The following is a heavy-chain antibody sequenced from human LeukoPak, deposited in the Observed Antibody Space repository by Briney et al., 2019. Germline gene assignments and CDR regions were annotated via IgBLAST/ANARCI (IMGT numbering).Heavy chain of an antibody. V-gene: IGHV3-48*03. CDR1: GFTFSSYE. D-gene: IGHD5-24*01. CDR2: ISSSDNTI. Sequence: GGSLRLSCTASGFTFSSYEMNWVRQAPGKGLEWVSFISSSDNTIKYADSVKGRFTISRDNSKNTLYLQMNSLIAEDTAVYYCAKSGYNRFDYWGQGTRVTVSS. J-gene: IGHJ4*02. CDR3: AKSGYNRFDY.